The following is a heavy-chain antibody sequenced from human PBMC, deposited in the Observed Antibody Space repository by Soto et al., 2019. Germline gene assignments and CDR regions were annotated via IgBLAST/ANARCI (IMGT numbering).Heavy chain of an antibody. CDR2: IWYDGSNK. CDR1: GFTFNTYG. J-gene: IGHJ6*02. V-gene: IGHV3-33*08. CDR3: ARGDCTGAYCYSWPFNYGVDV. D-gene: IGHD2-15*01. Sequence: QVQLVESGGGVVQPGGSLRLSCTTSGFTFNTYGMYWVRQAPGKGLEWVAIIWYDGSNKYYGEYVKGRYTISRDNSKNTLYLQMNSLRAEDTALYYCARGDCTGAYCYSWPFNYGVDVWGQGPTVTVSS.